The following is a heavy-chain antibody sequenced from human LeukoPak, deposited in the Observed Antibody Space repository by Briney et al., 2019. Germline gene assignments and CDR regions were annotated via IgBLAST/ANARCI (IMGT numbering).Heavy chain of an antibody. CDR3: ARVGANDAFDI. V-gene: IGHV3-21*01. CDR2: ISSSSYI. D-gene: IGHD1-26*01. CDR1: GFTFSSYS. Sequence: GGSLRLSCAASGFTFSSYSMNWVRQAPGKGLGWVSSISSSSYIYYADSVKGRFTISRDNAKNSLYLQMNSLRAEDTAVYYCARVGANDAFDIWGQGTMVTVSS. J-gene: IGHJ3*02.